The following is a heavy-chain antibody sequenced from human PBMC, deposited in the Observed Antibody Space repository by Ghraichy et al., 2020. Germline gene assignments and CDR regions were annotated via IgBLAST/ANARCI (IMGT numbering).Heavy chain of an antibody. J-gene: IGHJ6*02. CDR2: IKTDGSDT. CDR3: ARGPPLSMIVGDYFYGMDV. V-gene: IGHV3-74*01. Sequence: GGSLRLSCAASGFAFNKYWMHWVRQAPGKGLVWVSRIKTDGSDTNYADSVKGRFTIFRDNAKNQLYLQMHSLRAEETAVYYCARGPPLSMIVGDYFYGMDVWGQGTSVTVSS. CDR1: GFAFNKYW. D-gene: IGHD3-22*01.